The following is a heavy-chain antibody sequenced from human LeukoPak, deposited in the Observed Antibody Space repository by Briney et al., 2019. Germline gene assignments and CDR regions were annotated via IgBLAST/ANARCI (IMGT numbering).Heavy chain of an antibody. V-gene: IGHV4-34*01. J-gene: IGHJ5*02. CDR3: ARHARFRYDSDLNICFGR. Sequence: SETLSLTCAVYGGSFSGYYWSWIRQPPGKGPEWIGEINHSGSTNYNPSLKSRVTISVDTSKNQFSLKLSSVTAADTAVYYCARHARFRYDSDLNICFGRWGQGTLVT. D-gene: IGHD3-16*01. CDR1: GGSFSGYY. CDR2: INHSGST.